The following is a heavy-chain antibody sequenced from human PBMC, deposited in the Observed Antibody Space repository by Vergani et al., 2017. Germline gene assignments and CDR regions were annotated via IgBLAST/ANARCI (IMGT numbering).Heavy chain of an antibody. Sequence: EVQLVESGGGLVQPGGSLRLSCAASGFTFISYSMNWVRQAPGKGLDWVSYISSSSSPIYYADSVKGRFPISRDNAKNSLYLQMNSLRAEDTAVYYCARDIGRAGGYSYGYDYGGQGTLVTVSS. CDR2: ISSSSSPI. V-gene: IGHV3-48*04. CDR3: ARDIGRAGGYSYGYDY. D-gene: IGHD5-18*01. J-gene: IGHJ4*02. CDR1: GFTFISYS.